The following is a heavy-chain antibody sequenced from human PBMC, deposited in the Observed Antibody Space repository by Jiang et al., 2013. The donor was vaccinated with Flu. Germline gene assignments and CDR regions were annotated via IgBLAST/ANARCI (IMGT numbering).Heavy chain of an antibody. J-gene: IGHJ3*02. CDR3: TTDHCSGGNCYSHDGFDI. V-gene: IGHV3-15*01. D-gene: IGHD2-15*01. CDR1: GFTFSNAW. CDR2: IKSKTDGGTT. Sequence: VQLVESGGGLVKPGGSLRLSCAASGFTFSNAWMSWVRQAPGKGLEWVGRIKSKTDGGTTDYAAPVKGRFTISRDDSNNTLYLQMNSLKTEDTAVYYCTTDHCSGGNCYSHDGFDIWGQGTMVTVXS.